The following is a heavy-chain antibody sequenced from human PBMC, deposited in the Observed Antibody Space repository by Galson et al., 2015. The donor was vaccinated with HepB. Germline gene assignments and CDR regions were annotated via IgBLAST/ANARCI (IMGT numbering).Heavy chain of an antibody. V-gene: IGHV4-34*01. J-gene: IGHJ3*02. D-gene: IGHD3-10*01. CDR3: ARYRWFGELTEPRVAFDI. CDR1: GGSLNDYY. CDR2: LYHTGIT. Sequence: ETLSLTCGVLGGSLNDYYWSWIRQAPGKGLEWIGDLYHTGITNYDPSLKSRVTMSVDKSNNQFALRLSSVTAADTAIYYCARYRWFGELTEPRVAFDIWGQGATVTVSS.